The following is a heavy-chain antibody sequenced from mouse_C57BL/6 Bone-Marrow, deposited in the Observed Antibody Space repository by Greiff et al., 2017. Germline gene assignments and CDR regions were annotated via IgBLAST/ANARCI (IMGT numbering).Heavy chain of an antibody. V-gene: IGHV14-4*01. D-gene: IGHD1-1*01. Sequence: DVQLQESGAELVRPGASVKLSCTASGFNIKDDYMHWVKQRPEQGLEWIGWIDPENGDTEYASKFQGKATITADTSSNTAYLQLSSLTSEDTAVYYCTFITTVVATNCDYWGQGTTLTVSS. CDR2: IDPENGDT. J-gene: IGHJ2*01. CDR3: TFITTVVATNCDY. CDR1: GFNIKDDY.